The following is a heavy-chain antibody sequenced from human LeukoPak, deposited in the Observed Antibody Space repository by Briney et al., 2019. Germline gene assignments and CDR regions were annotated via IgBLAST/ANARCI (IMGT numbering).Heavy chain of an antibody. CDR2: IYYSGST. J-gene: IGHJ1*01. D-gene: IGHD6-13*01. V-gene: IGHV4-59*12. CDR1: GGSISSYY. CDR3: ASKYSSSWRYFQH. Sequence: SETLSLTCTVSGGSISSYYWSWIRQPPGKGLEWIGYIYYSGSTNYNPSLKSRVTISVDTSKNQFSLKLSSVTAADTAVYYCASKYSSSWRYFQHWGQGTLVTVSS.